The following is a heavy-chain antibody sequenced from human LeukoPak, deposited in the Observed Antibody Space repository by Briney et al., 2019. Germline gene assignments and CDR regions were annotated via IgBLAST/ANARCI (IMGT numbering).Heavy chain of an antibody. J-gene: IGHJ5*02. CDR2: INHSGST. CDR1: GGSFSGYY. Sequence: SETLSLTCAVYGGSFSGYYWSWIRQPPGKGLEWIGEINHSGSTNYNPSLKSRVTISVDTSKNQFSLKLSSVTAADTAVYYCARAHRDSGSYYGWVDPWGQGTLVTVSS. V-gene: IGHV4-34*01. D-gene: IGHD1-26*01. CDR3: ARAHRDSGSYYGWVDP.